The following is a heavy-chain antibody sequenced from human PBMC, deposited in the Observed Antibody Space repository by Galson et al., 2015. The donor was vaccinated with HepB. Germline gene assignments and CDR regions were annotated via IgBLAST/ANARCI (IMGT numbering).Heavy chain of an antibody. J-gene: IGHJ4*02. CDR3: ARCPFRNYYGSGTYFDY. D-gene: IGHD3-10*01. CDR2: ISGDSTTM. CDR1: GFTFSDYS. V-gene: IGHV3-48*04. Sequence: SLRLSCAASGFTFSDYSVSWVRLAPGKGLEWISYISGDSTTMYYADSVKGRFTISRDSAENSLYLQMNSLRVEDSAVYYCARCPFRNYYGSGTYFDYWGQGTQVVVSS.